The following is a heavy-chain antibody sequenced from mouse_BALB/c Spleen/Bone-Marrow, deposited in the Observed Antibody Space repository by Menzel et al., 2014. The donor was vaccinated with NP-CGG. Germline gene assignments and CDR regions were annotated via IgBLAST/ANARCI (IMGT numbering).Heavy chain of an antibody. V-gene: IGHV5-9-3*01. CDR1: GFTFSSCA. CDR2: ISSGGSYT. CDR3: ARAGRYDGNLDY. D-gene: IGHD2-14*01. J-gene: IGHJ2*01. Sequence: EVHLLESGGGLVKPGGSLKLSCAASGFTFSSCAMSWVRQTPEKRLEWVATISSGGSYTYCLDSVKGRFTISRDNAKNTLYLQMSSLRSKDTAMYYCARAGRYDGNLDYWGQGTTLTVSS.